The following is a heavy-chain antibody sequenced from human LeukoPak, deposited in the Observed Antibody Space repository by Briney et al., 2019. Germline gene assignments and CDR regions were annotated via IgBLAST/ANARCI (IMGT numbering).Heavy chain of an antibody. V-gene: IGHV1-18*01. Sequence: ASVTVSCKASGYTSTSYGISWVRQAPGQGLEWMGWISAYNGNTNYAQKLQGRVTMTTDTSTSTAYMELRSLRSDDTAVYYCARARPLSNCGGDCYSNYYMDVWGKGTTVTVSS. D-gene: IGHD2-21*02. CDR3: ARARPLSNCGGDCYSNYYMDV. CDR1: GYTSTSYG. CDR2: ISAYNGNT. J-gene: IGHJ6*03.